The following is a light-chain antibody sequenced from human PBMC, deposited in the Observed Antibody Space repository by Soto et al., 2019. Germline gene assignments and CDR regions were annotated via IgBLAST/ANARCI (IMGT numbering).Light chain of an antibody. Sequence: EIVWTQSPATLSLSPLERAALSCRSSQNVGNFLAWYQQKPGQAPRLLIYDASNRPPGIPARFSGSGSGTDFTLAISSLESEDFAVYFFQQRFTWPATFGQGTKVDIK. J-gene: IGKJ1*01. CDR3: QQRFTWPAT. CDR2: DAS. CDR1: QNVGNF. V-gene: IGKV3-11*01.